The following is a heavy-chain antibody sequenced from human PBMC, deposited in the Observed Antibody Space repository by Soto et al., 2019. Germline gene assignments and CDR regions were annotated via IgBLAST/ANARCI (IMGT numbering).Heavy chain of an antibody. J-gene: IGHJ6*02. V-gene: IGHV3-48*02. D-gene: IGHD3-10*01. Sequence: GGSLRLSCAASGFTFSSYSMNWVRQAPGKGLEWVSYISSSSSTIYYADSVKGRFTISRDNAKNSLHLQMNSLRDEDTAVYYCTRDQHYYGSGSYHYYGMDVWGQGTTVTVSS. CDR1: GFTFSSYS. CDR3: TRDQHYYGSGSYHYYGMDV. CDR2: ISSSSSTI.